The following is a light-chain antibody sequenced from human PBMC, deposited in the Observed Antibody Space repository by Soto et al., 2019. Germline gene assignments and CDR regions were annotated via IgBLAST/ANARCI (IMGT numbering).Light chain of an antibody. J-gene: IGKJ3*01. Sequence: DIVLTQSPGTLSLSPGERATLSCRASQTISDNYLAWYQQKPGQSPRLLISGASIRAPGIPDRFSGSGSETDFTLTISRLEPEDFAFYYCQQYGNSPEISFVPGTKVDIK. CDR1: QTISDNY. CDR3: QQYGNSPEIS. CDR2: GAS. V-gene: IGKV3-20*01.